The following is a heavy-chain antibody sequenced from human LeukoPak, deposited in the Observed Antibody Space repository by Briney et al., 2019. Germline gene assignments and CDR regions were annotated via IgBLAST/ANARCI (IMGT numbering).Heavy chain of an antibody. CDR1: GGSIKNYY. CDR2: VYYTGTT. V-gene: IGHV4-59*01. CDR3: ARQSDPYYHYGLDF. J-gene: IGHJ6*02. Sequence: PSETLSLTCALSGGSIKNYYWSWIRQPLGKGREWIGYVYYTGTTSYNPSLKSRVTISVETSKNQFSLTLNSVTAADTAVYHCARQSDPYYHYGLDFWGQGTTVIVSS.